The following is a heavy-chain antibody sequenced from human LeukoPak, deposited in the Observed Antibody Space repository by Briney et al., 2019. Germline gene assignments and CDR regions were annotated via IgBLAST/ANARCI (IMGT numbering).Heavy chain of an antibody. CDR3: ASGEDAAFDI. CDR2: IYHSGST. CDR1: GYSISSGYY. V-gene: IGHV4-38-2*02. Sequence: SETLSLTCTVSGYSISSGYYWGWLRQPPGKGLEWIGSIYHSGSTYYNPSLKSRVTISVDTSKNQFSLKLSSVTAADTAVYYCASGEDAAFDIWGQGTMVTVSS. D-gene: IGHD3-10*01. J-gene: IGHJ3*02.